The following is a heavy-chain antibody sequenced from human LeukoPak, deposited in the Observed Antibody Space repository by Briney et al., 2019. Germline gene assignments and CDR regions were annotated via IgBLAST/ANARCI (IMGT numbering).Heavy chain of an antibody. V-gene: IGHV3-20*01. D-gene: IGHD2-2*01. CDR1: GFTFDDYG. CDR3: AREFCSSTSCANFDY. CDR2: INWNGGST. Sequence: GGSLRLSCAASGFTFDDYGMSWVRQAPGKGLEWVSGINWNGGSTGYADSVKGRFTISRDNAKNSLYLQMNSLRAEDTALYHCAREFCSSTSCANFDYWGQGTPVTVSS. J-gene: IGHJ4*02.